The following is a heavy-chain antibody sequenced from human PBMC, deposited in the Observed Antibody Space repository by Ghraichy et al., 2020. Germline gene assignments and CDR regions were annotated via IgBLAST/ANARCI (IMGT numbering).Heavy chain of an antibody. CDR1: GFTVSSDY. D-gene: IGHD5-12*01. CDR3: ARGGYDHFDY. J-gene: IGHJ4*02. Sequence: GESLNISCAASGFTVSSDYMSWVRQAPGKGLEWVSVIYSGGSTYYADSVKGRFTISRDNSKNTLYLQMNSLRAEDTAVYYCARGGYDHFDYWGQGTLVTVSS. CDR2: IYSGGST. V-gene: IGHV3-53*01.